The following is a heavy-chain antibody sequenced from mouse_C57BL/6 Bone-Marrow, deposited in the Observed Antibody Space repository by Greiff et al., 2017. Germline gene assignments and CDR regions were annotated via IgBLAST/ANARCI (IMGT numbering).Heavy chain of an antibody. D-gene: IGHD1-1*01. Sequence: VQLQQSGAELVRPGASVKLSCTASGFNIKDDYMHWVKQRPEQGLEWIGWIDPENGDTEYASKFQGKATITADTSSNTAYLQLSSLTSEDTAVYYCTLITTVVAPHYYAMYYWVKEPQSPSPQ. V-gene: IGHV14-4*01. CDR1: GFNIKDDY. CDR2: IDPENGDT. CDR3: TLITTVVAPHYYAMYY. J-gene: IGHJ4*01.